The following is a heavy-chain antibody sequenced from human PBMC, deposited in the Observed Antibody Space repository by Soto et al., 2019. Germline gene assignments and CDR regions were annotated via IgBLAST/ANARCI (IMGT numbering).Heavy chain of an antibody. CDR3: AKDYVGGSGSSLFDH. Sequence: QVQLVESGGGVVQPGRSLRLSCAASGFTFNSYGMHWVRQAPGKGLEWVAVISYDGSNKYYADSVKGRFNISRDNSKNTLYLRMNSLRAEDTAVYHCAKDYVGGSGSSLFDHWGQGTLVTVSS. CDR2: ISYDGSNK. V-gene: IGHV3-30*18. D-gene: IGHD3-10*01. CDR1: GFTFNSYG. J-gene: IGHJ4*02.